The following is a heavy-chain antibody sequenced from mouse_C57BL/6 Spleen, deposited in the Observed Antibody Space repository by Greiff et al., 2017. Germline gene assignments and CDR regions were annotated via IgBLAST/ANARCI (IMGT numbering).Heavy chain of an antibody. Sequence: EVQVVESGGGLVKPGGSLKLSCAASGFTFSSYAMSWVRQTPEKRLEWVATISGGGSDTYYPDNVKGRFTISRDNAKNNLYLQMSHLKSEDTAMYYCAIDRPYYRNSYALDYWAQGTSVTVSS. D-gene: IGHD2-5*01. V-gene: IGHV5-4*01. J-gene: IGHJ4*01. CDR3: AIDRPYYRNSYALDY. CDR1: GFTFSSYA. CDR2: ISGGGSDT.